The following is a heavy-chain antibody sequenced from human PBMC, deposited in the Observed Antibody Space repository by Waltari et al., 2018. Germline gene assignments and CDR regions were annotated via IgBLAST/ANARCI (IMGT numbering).Heavy chain of an antibody. D-gene: IGHD6-13*01. CDR3: AREISAAAGNLFGYYYYYGMDV. Sequence: QVQLQESGPGLVKPSQTLSLPCTVSGGSLSSGSYYCSWIRQPAGAGLEWIGRIYISGSTNYNPSLKSRVTISVDTSKNQFSLKLSSVTAADTAVYYCAREISAAAGNLFGYYYYYGMDVWGQGTTVTVSS. CDR1: GGSLSSGSYY. J-gene: IGHJ6*02. V-gene: IGHV4-61*02. CDR2: IYISGST.